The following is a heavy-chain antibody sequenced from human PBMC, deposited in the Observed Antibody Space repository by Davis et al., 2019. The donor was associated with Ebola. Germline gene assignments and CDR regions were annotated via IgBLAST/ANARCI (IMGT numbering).Heavy chain of an antibody. CDR2: IRSKANSYAT. CDR3: TRTQGVIDY. V-gene: IGHV3-73*01. D-gene: IGHD3-10*01. J-gene: IGHJ4*02. Sequence: GGSLRLSCAASGFTFSGSAMHWVRQASGKGPEWVGRIRSKANSYATAYAASVKGRFTISRDDSKNTAYLQMNSLKTEDTAVYYCTRTQGVIDYWGQGTLVTVSS. CDR1: GFTFSGSA.